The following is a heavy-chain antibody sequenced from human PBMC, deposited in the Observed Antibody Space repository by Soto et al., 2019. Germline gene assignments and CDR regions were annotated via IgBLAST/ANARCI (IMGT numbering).Heavy chain of an antibody. CDR3: AREEYYGSGSYHIDY. CDR2: INPSGGST. J-gene: IGHJ4*02. V-gene: IGHV1-46*01. D-gene: IGHD3-10*01. CDR1: AYTFTSYY. Sequence: SVKVSCEASAYTFTSYYMHWVRQAPGQGLEWMGIINPSGGSTSYAQKFQGRVTMTRDTSTSTVYMELSSLRSEDTAVYYCAREEYYGSGSYHIDYWGQGTLVTVSS.